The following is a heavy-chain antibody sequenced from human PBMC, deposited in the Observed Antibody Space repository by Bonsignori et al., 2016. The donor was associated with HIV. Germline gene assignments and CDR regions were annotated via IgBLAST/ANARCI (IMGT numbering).Heavy chain of an antibody. J-gene: IGHJ4*02. V-gene: IGHV4-30-4*01. CDR3: ARVDRAPYYFDY. D-gene: IGHD3-22*01. CDR2: IYYSGGT. CDR1: GGSISSGDYY. Sequence: LRLSCTVFGGSISSGDYYWSWIRQSPGKGLEWIGYIYYSGGTYYNPSLKARATISVDTSKNQFSLNLNSVTAADTAVYYCARVDRAPYYFDYWGQGILVTVSS.